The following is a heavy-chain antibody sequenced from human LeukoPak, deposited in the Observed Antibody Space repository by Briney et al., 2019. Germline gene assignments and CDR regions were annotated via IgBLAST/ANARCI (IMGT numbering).Heavy chain of an antibody. J-gene: IGHJ4*02. D-gene: IGHD5-18*01. Sequence: GGSLRLSCAASGFTFSSYTMQWVRQAPGKGLEWVSSISSSSSYIYYADSVKGRFTISRDNSKNTLYLQMNSLIPEDTAVYYCARQYISGQWYFDYWGQGTLVTVSS. CDR1: GFTFSSYT. CDR3: ARQYISGQWYFDY. V-gene: IGHV3-21*01. CDR2: ISSSSSYI.